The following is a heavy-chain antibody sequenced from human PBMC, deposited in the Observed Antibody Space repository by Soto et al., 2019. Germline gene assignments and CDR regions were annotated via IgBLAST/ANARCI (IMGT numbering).Heavy chain of an antibody. J-gene: IGHJ3*02. CDR1: GGSISTYY. D-gene: IGHD4-17*01. CDR3: ARAVRALAFDI. Sequence: SETLSLTCTVSGGSISTYYWSWIRQPPGKGLEWIGYIYYSGSTNYNPSLKSRVTISVDTSKNQFSLKLSSVTAADTAVYYCARAVRALAFDIWGQGTMVTVSS. CDR2: IYYSGST. V-gene: IGHV4-59*01.